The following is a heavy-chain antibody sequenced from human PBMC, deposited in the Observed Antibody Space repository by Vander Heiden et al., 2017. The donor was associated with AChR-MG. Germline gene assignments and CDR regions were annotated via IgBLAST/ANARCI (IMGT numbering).Heavy chain of an antibody. D-gene: IGHD3-16*01. J-gene: IGHJ4*01. CDR1: KFSFTNAW. V-gene: IGHV3-15*05. CDR3: TTGGGVGPNPIFTY. Sequence: EVQLEESGGGLVRPGGSLRLSCAGSKFSFTNAWMGWVRQVPGKGLEWVGRIKSKTNGGTSDFAAPVKGRFTISRDDSRSTVYLQMNSLKTEDTAVYYCTTGGGVGPNPIFTYWGHGTLVTVSS. CDR2: IKSKTNGGTS.